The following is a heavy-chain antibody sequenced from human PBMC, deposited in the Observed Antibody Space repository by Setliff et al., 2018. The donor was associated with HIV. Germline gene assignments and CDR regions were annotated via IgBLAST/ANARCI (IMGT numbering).Heavy chain of an antibody. V-gene: IGHV1-18*01. J-gene: IGHJ3*01. CDR2: ISAYNDNT. D-gene: IGHD3-3*01. CDR3: VRVGRGGYYYDAFDF. Sequence: RASVKVSCKTSGYTFTNYGLSWVRQAPGQGLEWMGWISAYNDNTNYAQKLQDRVTMATDTSTSTAYMELRSLRSDDSAMYYCVRVGRGGYYYDAFDFWGQGTMVTVSS. CDR1: GYTFTNYG.